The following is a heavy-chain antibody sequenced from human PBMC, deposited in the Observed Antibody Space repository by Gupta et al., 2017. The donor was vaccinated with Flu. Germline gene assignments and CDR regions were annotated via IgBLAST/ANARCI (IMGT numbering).Heavy chain of an antibody. Sequence: QVQLQQWGAGLLKPSETLSLTCAVYGGSFSGYYWSWIRQPPGKGLEWIGEINHSGSTNYNPSLKSRVTISVDTSKNQFSLKLSSVTAADTAVYYCARWVSPGDYFGMGATTEASYYYGMDVWGQGTTVTVSS. CDR3: ARWVSPGDYFGMGATTEASYYYGMDV. J-gene: IGHJ6*02. CDR1: GGSFSGYY. CDR2: INHSGST. V-gene: IGHV4-34*01. D-gene: IGHD1-26*01.